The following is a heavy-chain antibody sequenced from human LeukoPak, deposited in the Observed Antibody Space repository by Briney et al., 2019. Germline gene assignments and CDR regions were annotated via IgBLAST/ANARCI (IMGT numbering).Heavy chain of an antibody. CDR2: IYYSGST. CDR1: GDSITTTNYY. V-gene: IGHV4-61*05. D-gene: IGHD3-3*01. J-gene: IGHJ4*02. CDR3: ARDFRGGYDFWSGYYTPYYFDY. Sequence: SETLSLTCTVSGDSITTTNYYWGWIRQPPGKGLEWIGYIYYSGSTNYNPSLKSRVTISVDTSKNHFSLKLSSVTAADTAVYYCARDFRGGYDFWSGYYTPYYFDYWGQGTLVTVSP.